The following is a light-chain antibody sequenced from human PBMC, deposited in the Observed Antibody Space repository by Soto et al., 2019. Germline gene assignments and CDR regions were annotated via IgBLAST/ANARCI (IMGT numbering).Light chain of an antibody. CDR1: QSISSY. Sequence: DIHMTQSPSSLSASIGALVTFTCRASQSISSYLNWYQQKPGKAPKLLIYAASSLQSGVPSRFSGSGSGTDFTLTISSLQPEDFATYYCQQTYSTPPTFDQGTKVDIK. CDR2: AAS. CDR3: QQTYSTPPT. J-gene: IGKJ1*01. V-gene: IGKV1-39*01.